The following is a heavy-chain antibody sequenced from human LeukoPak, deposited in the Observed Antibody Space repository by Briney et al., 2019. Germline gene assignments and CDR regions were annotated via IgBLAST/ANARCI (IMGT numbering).Heavy chain of an antibody. J-gene: IGHJ1*01. V-gene: IGHV1-69*13. CDR3: AREGPWSSSSWYGYFQH. D-gene: IGHD6-13*01. CDR1: GGTFSSYA. CDR2: IIPIFGTA. Sequence: SVKVSCXASGGTFSSYAISWVRQAPGQGLEWMGGIIPIFGTANYAQKFQGRVTITADESTSTAYMELSSLRSEDTAVYYCAREGPWSSSSWYGYFQHWGQGTLVTVSS.